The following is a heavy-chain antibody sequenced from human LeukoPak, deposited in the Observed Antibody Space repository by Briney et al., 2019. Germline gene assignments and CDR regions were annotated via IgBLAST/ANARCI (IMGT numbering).Heavy chain of an antibody. CDR1: GGSFSGYY. CDR2: INHSGSS. D-gene: IGHD3-10*01. CDR3: ARGRRRAPSMVAGYFDY. V-gene: IGHV4-34*01. Sequence: SETLSLTCAVYGGSFSGYYWSWIRQPPGKGLEWIGEINHSGSSNYNPSLKSRVTISVDTSKNQFSLKLSSVTAADTAVYYCARGRRRAPSMVAGYFDYWGQGTLVTVSS. J-gene: IGHJ4*02.